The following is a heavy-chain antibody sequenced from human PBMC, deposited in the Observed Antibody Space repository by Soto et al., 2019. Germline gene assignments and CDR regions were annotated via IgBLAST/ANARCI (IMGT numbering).Heavy chain of an antibody. CDR2: IYYSGST. Sequence: SETLSLTCTVSGGSISSGGYYWSWIRQHPGKGLEWIGYIYYSGSTYYNPSLKSRVTISVDTSKNQFSLKLSSVTAADTAVYYCARDTGDSGYGFDYWGQGTLVTVSS. D-gene: IGHD5-12*01. V-gene: IGHV4-31*03. CDR1: GGSISSGGYY. CDR3: ARDTGDSGYGFDY. J-gene: IGHJ4*02.